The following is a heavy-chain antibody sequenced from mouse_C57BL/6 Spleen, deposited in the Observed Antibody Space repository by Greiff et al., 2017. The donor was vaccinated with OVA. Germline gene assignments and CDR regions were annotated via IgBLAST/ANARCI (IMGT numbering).Heavy chain of an antibody. D-gene: IGHD1-1*02. Sequence: VKVVESGAELVRPGASVTLSCKASGYTFTDYEMHWVKQTPVHGLEWIGAIDPETGGTAYNQKFKGKAILTADKSSSTAYMELRSLTSEDSAVYYCTLWSYYAMDYWGQGTSVTVSS. CDR2: IDPETGGT. V-gene: IGHV1-15*01. CDR1: GYTFTDYE. CDR3: TLWSYYAMDY. J-gene: IGHJ4*01.